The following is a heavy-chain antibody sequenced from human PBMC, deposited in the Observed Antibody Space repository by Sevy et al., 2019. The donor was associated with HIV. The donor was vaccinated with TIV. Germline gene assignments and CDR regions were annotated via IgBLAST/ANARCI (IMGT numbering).Heavy chain of an antibody. Sequence: GGSLRLSCAASGFTFSDYYMCWIRQAPGKGLEWVSYISSSGITIYYADSVKGRFTISRDNAKNSLYLQMNSLRAEDTAVYYCARDSGDSGYDFSYYGMDVWGQGTTVTVSS. CDR3: ARDSGDSGYDFSYYGMDV. CDR2: ISSSGITI. CDR1: GFTFSDYY. V-gene: IGHV3-11*01. D-gene: IGHD5-12*01. J-gene: IGHJ6*02.